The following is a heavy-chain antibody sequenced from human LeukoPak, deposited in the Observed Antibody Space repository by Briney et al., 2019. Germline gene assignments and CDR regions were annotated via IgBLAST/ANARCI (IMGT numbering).Heavy chain of an antibody. V-gene: IGHV3-30*03. CDR1: GFTFSNYA. CDR3: ARDRVRGAPDYFDY. CDR2: ESYDGSIA. Sequence: PGWSVRVSCAASGFTFSNYAMHWVRQAPGKGLEWVAVESYDGSIAYYADSVRGRFTISRDDSKNTLYLQMNSLRTEDTAVYYWARDRVRGAPDYFDYWGQGTLVTVSS. J-gene: IGHJ4*02. D-gene: IGHD3-10*01.